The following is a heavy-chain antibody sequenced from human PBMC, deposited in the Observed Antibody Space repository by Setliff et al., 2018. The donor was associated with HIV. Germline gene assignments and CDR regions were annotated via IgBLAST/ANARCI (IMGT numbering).Heavy chain of an antibody. J-gene: IGHJ3*02. D-gene: IGHD3-9*01. Sequence: PSETLSLTCTVSGGSISSGSYYWSWIRQPAGKGLEWIGHIYTSGSTNYNPSLKSRVTISVDTSKNHFSLKLSSVTAADTAVYYCARRERYYDILTGRVFDGFDIWGQVTMVTVSS. CDR3: ARRERYYDILTGRVFDGFDI. V-gene: IGHV4-61*09. CDR2: IYTSGST. CDR1: GGSISSGSYY.